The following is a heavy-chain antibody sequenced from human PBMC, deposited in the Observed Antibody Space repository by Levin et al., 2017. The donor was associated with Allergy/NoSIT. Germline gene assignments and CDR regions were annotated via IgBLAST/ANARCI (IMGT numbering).Heavy chain of an antibody. CDR3: ARGGEVPSQYYFDY. Sequence: PGGSLRLSCAVNGASFSGYFWTWIRQSPGKGLEWIGQINLSGTTTYNPSFKSRVALSVDPTKKQFSLRLSALTAADTAVYFCARGGEVPSQYYFDYWGQGNLVTVSS. CDR2: INLSGTT. D-gene: IGHD1-1*01. CDR1: GASFSGYF. J-gene: IGHJ4*02. V-gene: IGHV4-34*01.